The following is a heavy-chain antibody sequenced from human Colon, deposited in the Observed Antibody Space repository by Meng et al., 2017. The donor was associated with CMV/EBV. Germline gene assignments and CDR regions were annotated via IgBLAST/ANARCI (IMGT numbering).Heavy chain of an antibody. CDR2: ISSSGSTI. CDR1: GFTFSDYY. J-gene: IGHJ1*01. V-gene: IGHV3-11*01. Sequence: GGSLRLSCAASGFTFSDYYMSWIRQAPGKGLEWVSYISSSGSTIYYADSVKGRFAISRDNSTNTLYLEMNNLKPEDTAIYYCAKIGGWFRMDSWGQGTPVTVSS. D-gene: IGHD6-19*01. CDR3: AKIGGWFRMDS.